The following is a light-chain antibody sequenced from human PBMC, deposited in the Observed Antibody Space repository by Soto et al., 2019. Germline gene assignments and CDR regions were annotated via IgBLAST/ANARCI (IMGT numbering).Light chain of an antibody. Sequence: EIVLTQSPATLSLSPGERATLSCRASQTVSTYLAWYQQKPGQAPRLLIYDASNRATGTPARFSGSGSGTDFTLNISSLEPEDFAVYYCQQRSNWPPDITSGQGTRLDIK. J-gene: IGKJ5*01. CDR3: QQRSNWPPDIT. V-gene: IGKV3-11*01. CDR1: QTVSTY. CDR2: DAS.